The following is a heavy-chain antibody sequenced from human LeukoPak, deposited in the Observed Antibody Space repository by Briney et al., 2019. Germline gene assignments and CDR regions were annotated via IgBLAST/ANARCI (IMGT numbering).Heavy chain of an antibody. CDR1: GFTFSSYW. D-gene: IGHD3-3*01. V-gene: IGHV3-7*01. CDR2: IKQAGSEN. CDR3: ARVYDFWSGYRDYYYYMDV. Sequence: GGSLRLSCAASGFTFSSYWMSWVRQAPGKGLEWVANIKQAGSENYYVDSVKGRFTISRDNAKNSLYLQMNSLRAEDTAVYYCARVYDFWSGYRDYYYYMDVWGKGTTVTVSS. J-gene: IGHJ6*03.